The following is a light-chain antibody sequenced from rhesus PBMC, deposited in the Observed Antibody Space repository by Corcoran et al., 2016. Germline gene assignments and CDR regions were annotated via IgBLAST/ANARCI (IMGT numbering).Light chain of an antibody. J-gene: IGKJ3*01. V-gene: IGKV1-25*01. CDR2: KAS. Sequence: DIQMTQSPSSLSASVGDTVTITCRASQGISSYLAWYQKTPGKAPKLLIYKASTLQSGVPSRFSGSGSGTDFTLTISSLQPEDVATYYCQQHNSYPFTFGPGTKLDIK. CDR1: QGISSY. CDR3: QQHNSYPFT.